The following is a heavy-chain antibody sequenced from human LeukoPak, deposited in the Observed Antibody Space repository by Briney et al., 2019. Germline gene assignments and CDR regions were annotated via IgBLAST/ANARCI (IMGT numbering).Heavy chain of an antibody. D-gene: IGHD6-6*01. CDR3: ARGGAARPDF. CDR2: IKADGGEK. CDR1: GDSISTSNSY. J-gene: IGHJ4*02. Sequence: PSETLSLTCTVSGDSISTSNSYWGWIRQPPGKGLEWVAKIKADGGEKDHVASVKGRFTISRDNAKNSLYLQMNSLRVEDTAVYYCARGGAARPDFWGQGTLVTVSS. V-gene: IGHV3-7*01.